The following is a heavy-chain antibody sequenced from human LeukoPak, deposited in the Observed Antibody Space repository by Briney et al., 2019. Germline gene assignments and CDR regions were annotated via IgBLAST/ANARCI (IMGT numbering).Heavy chain of an antibody. CDR2: INHSGST. CDR1: GGSFSGYY. J-gene: IGHJ3*02. Sequence: LETLSLTCAVYGGSFSGYYWSWIRQPPGKGLEWIGEINHSGSTNYNPSLKSRVTISVDTSKNQFSLKLSSVTAADTAVYYCARRNTAYDYGWGSYRPVGAFDIWGQGTMVTVSS. V-gene: IGHV4-34*01. CDR3: ARRNTAYDYGWGSYRPVGAFDI. D-gene: IGHD3-16*02.